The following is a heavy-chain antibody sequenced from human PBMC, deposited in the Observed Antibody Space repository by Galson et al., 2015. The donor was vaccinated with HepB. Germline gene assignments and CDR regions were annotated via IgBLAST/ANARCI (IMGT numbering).Heavy chain of an antibody. J-gene: IGHJ4*02. CDR3: ARLAGWGRFDS. Sequence: SLRLSCAASGFTFSSYWMVWVRQAPEKGLEWVARIKQDGSEKNYVDSVKGRFTISRDNAENAVHLQMNSLRVEDTAVYHCARLAGWGRFDSWGQGTLVIVSS. CDR2: IKQDGSEK. D-gene: IGHD3-16*01. CDR1: GFTFSSYW. V-gene: IGHV3-7*01.